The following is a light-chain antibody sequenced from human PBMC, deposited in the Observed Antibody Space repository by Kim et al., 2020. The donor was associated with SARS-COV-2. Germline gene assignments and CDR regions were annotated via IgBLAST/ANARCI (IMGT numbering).Light chain of an antibody. CDR1: SSDVGGYNY. Sequence: GQSVTISCTGTSSDVGGYNYVSWYQQHPGKAPQLMIYEVSKRPSGVPDRFSGSKSGNMASLTVSGLQAEDEADYYCTSYAGNNNVVFGGGTQLTVL. CDR3: TSYAGNNNVV. V-gene: IGLV2-8*01. J-gene: IGLJ2*01. CDR2: EVS.